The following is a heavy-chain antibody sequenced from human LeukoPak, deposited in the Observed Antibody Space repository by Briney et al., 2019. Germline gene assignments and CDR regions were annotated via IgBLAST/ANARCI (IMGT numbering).Heavy chain of an antibody. CDR3: AKGRPFGVVISDFDY. CDR1: GFTFSSYS. CDR2: ISSSSSYI. D-gene: IGHD3-3*01. J-gene: IGHJ4*02. Sequence: GGSLRLSCAASGFTFSSYSMNWVRQAPGKGLEWVSSISSSSSYIYYADSVKGRFTISRDNSKNTLYLQMNSLRAEDTAVYYCAKGRPFGVVISDFDYWGQGTLVTVSS. V-gene: IGHV3-21*04.